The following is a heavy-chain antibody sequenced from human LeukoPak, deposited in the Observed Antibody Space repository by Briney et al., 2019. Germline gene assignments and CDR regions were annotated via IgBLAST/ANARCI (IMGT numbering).Heavy chain of an antibody. V-gene: IGHV1-2*02. Sequence: SVTVSCKASGYTFTSYAIHWVRQAPGQGLEWMGWITPSGGTNYPQKFQGRVAITWDTSITTAYMDLSRLTSDDTAVYYCARDRYGDGFAHLDYWGQGALVTVSS. CDR3: ARDRYGDGFAHLDY. CDR2: ITPSGGT. J-gene: IGHJ4*02. CDR1: GYTFTSYA. D-gene: IGHD5-24*01.